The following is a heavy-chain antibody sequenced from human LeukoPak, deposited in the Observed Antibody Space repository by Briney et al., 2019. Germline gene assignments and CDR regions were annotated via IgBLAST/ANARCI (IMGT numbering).Heavy chain of an antibody. D-gene: IGHD3-10*01. CDR2: IKQDGSEK. V-gene: IGHV3-7*01. CDR1: GFTFSSYW. CDR3: ARALWFGVPYYFDY. J-gene: IGHJ4*02. Sequence: PGGSLRLSCAASGFTFSSYWMSWVRQAPGKGLEWVANIKQDGSEKYYVASVKGRFTISRDNAKNSLYLQMSSLRTEDTAVYYCARALWFGVPYYFDYWGQGTLVTVSS.